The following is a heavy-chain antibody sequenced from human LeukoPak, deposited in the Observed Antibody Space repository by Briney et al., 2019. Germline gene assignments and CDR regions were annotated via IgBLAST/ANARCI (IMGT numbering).Heavy chain of an antibody. CDR3: ATLGGDYDILTGYYIRGAFDI. Sequence: GESLKISCKGSGYSFSTYWIAWVRQMPGKGLEWMGIIYPGDSDTRYSPSFQGQVTISADKSISTAYLQWSSLKASDTAMYYCATLGGDYDILTGYYIRGAFDIWGQGTMVTVSS. CDR1: GYSFSTYW. CDR2: IYPGDSDT. D-gene: IGHD3-9*01. V-gene: IGHV5-51*01. J-gene: IGHJ3*02.